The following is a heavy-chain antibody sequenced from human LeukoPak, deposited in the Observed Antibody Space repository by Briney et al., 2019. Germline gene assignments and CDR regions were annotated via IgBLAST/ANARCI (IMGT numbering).Heavy chain of an antibody. CDR1: GFTFSSYW. J-gene: IGHJ4*02. Sequence: PGGSLRLSCAASGFTFSSYWMHWVRHAPGKGLVWVSRINSDGSSRSYADSVKGRFTISRDNAKNTLYLQMNSLRDEDTAVYYCVRDSSWSFDYWGQGTLVTVSS. CDR3: VRDSSWSFDY. CDR2: INSDGSSR. V-gene: IGHV3-74*01. D-gene: IGHD2-15*01.